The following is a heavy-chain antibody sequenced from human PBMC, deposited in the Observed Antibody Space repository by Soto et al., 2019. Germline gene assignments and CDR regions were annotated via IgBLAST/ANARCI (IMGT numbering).Heavy chain of an antibody. D-gene: IGHD1-26*01. Sequence: QVQLVESGGGVVQPGRSLRLSCAASGFTFSSYGMHWVRQAPGKGLEWVAVISYDGSNKYYADSVKGRFTISRDNSKNTLYLQMNSLRAEDTAVYYCAKDRVKWPPLGGMDVWGQGTTVTVSS. CDR1: GFTFSSYG. V-gene: IGHV3-30*18. J-gene: IGHJ6*02. CDR2: ISYDGSNK. CDR3: AKDRVKWPPLGGMDV.